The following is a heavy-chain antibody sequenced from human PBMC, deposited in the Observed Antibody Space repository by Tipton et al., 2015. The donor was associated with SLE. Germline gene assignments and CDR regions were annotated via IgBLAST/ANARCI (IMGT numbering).Heavy chain of an antibody. CDR1: GGSISSSSYY. V-gene: IGHV4-39*07. CDR2: IYYSGST. CDR3: ACGLAIRDFWSGYLYCFEY. J-gene: IGHJ4*01. D-gene: IGHD3-3*01. Sequence: TLSLTCTVSGGSISSSSYYWGWIRQPPGKGLEWIGGIYYSGSTYYNPSLKSRVTISVDTSKNQFSLKLSSVTAADTAVYYCACGLAIRDFWSGYLYCFEYRGQGNLVTVSS.